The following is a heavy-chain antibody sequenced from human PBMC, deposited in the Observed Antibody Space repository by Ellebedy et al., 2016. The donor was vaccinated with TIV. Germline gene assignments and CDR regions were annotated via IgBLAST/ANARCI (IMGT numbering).Heavy chain of an antibody. J-gene: IGHJ5*02. V-gene: IGHV1-46*01. D-gene: IGHD2/OR15-2a*01. CDR3: ARVRGNHFDL. Sequence: ASVKVSCXAFGYTFITYSMYWVRQAPGQGLEWMALINPSGGTTYYSQTFRGRVTLTRDLSTRTVYMELSNLSPGDTAIYFCARVRGNHFDLWGQGTLVTVSS. CDR1: GYTFITYS. CDR2: INPSGGTT.